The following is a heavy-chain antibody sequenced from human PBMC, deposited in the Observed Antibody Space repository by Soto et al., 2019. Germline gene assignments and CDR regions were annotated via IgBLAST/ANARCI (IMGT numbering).Heavy chain of an antibody. CDR1: GFTFSSYA. J-gene: IGHJ6*03. D-gene: IGHD3-10*01. CDR3: AKDLFDYYGSGSYWDFHYMDV. V-gene: IGHV3-23*01. CDR2: ISGSGGTT. Sequence: GGSLRLSCAASGFTFSSYAMSWVRQAPGKGLEWVSGISGSGGTTYYADSVKGRFTISRDNSKNTLYLQMNSLRAEDTAVYYCAKDLFDYYGSGSYWDFHYMDVWGKGTMVTVSS.